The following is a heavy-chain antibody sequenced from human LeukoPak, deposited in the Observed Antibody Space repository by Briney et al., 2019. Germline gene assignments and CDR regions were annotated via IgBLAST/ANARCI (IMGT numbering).Heavy chain of an antibody. D-gene: IGHD1-26*01. V-gene: IGHV1-8*03. Sequence: ASVKVSCKASGYTFTSYDINWVRQATGQGLEWMGWMNPISGNTGYAQKFQGRVTITRNTSISTAYMELSSLRAEDTAVYYCAKGGWELTENAFDIWGQGTMVTVSS. J-gene: IGHJ3*02. CDR2: MNPISGNT. CDR1: GYTFTSYD. CDR3: AKGGWELTENAFDI.